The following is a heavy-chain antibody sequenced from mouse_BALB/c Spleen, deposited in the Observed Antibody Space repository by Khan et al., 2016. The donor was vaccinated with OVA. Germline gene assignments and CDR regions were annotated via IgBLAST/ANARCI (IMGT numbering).Heavy chain of an antibody. CDR1: GFSLTNYG. CDR2: IWNDGTT. J-gene: IGHJ4*01. Sequence: VQLQESGPGLAAPSQSLSITCTISGFSLTNYGVHWVRQPPGKGLEWLVVIWNDGTTTYNSALKSRLTITKDNSQSQVFLKMNSHQTDDTAIYFCARQPYYHYNIMDYWGQGTSVTVSS. V-gene: IGHV2-6-1*01. CDR3: ARQPYYHYNIMDY. D-gene: IGHD2-10*01.